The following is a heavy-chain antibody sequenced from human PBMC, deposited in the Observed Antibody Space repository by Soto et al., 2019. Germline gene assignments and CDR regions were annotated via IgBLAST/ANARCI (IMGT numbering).Heavy chain of an antibody. J-gene: IGHJ4*02. CDR3: AKGAQWLGYFDY. Sequence: PGGSLRLSCAGSGFTFRNYGMQWVRQAPGKGLEWVALTSFDGFNQYYGKSVKGRFTISRDNSKNTLYLQMNSLRAEDTAVYYCAKGAQWLGYFDYWGQGTLVTVSS. CDR1: GFTFRNYG. CDR2: TSFDGFNQ. V-gene: IGHV3-30*18. D-gene: IGHD6-19*01.